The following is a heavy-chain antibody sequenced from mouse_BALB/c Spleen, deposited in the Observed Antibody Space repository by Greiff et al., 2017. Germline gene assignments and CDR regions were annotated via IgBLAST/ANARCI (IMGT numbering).Heavy chain of an antibody. CDR3: ARDRGGNYFDY. J-gene: IGHJ2*01. D-gene: IGHD2-14*01. CDR2: ISDGGSYT. Sequence: EVQLVESGGGLVKPGGSLKLSCAASGFTFSDYYMYWVRQTPEKRLEWVATISDGGSYTYYPDSVKGRFTISRDNAKNNLYLQMSSLKSEDTAMYYCARDRGGNYFDYWGQGTTLTVSA. CDR1: GFTFSDYY. V-gene: IGHV5-4*02.